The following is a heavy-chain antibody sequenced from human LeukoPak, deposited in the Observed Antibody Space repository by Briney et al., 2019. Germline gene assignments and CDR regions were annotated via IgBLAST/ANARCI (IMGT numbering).Heavy chain of an antibody. CDR2: ISYDGSNK. D-gene: IGHD6-19*01. CDR1: GFTFSSYA. J-gene: IGHJ4*02. V-gene: IGHV3-30-3*01. Sequence: GGSLRLPCAASGFTFSSYAMHWVRQAPGKGLEWVAVISYDGSNKYYADSVKGRFTISRDNSKNTLYLQMNSLRAEDTAVYYCARGGHRWLVPHYWGQGTLVTVSS. CDR3: ARGGHRWLVPHY.